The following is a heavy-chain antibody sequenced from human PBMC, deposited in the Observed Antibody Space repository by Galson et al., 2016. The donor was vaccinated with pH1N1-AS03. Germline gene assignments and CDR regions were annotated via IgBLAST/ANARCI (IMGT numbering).Heavy chain of an antibody. CDR2: IDHDGSEK. V-gene: IGHV3-7*01. Sequence: SLRLSCAAPGFRFIDYWMTWVRQAPGKGLEWVANIDHDGSEKYYMDSVEGRFTISRDNAKNSLSLQMNSLRSEDTAVYYCTSGMVELDYWGQGTLVTVSS. J-gene: IGHJ4*02. CDR3: TSGMVELDY. D-gene: IGHD3-10*01. CDR1: GFRFIDYW.